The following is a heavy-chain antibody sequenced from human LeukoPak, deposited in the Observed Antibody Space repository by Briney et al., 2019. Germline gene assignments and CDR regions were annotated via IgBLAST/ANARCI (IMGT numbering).Heavy chain of an antibody. V-gene: IGHV1-69*05. CDR1: GYTFTSYD. D-gene: IGHD3-10*01. J-gene: IGHJ4*02. CDR3: ARDRLLWFGELSYFDY. CDR2: IIPIFGTA. Sequence: GASVKVSCKASGYTFTSYDINWVRQATGQGLEWMGRIIPIFGTANYAQKFQGRVTITTDESTSTAYMELSSLRSEDTAVYYCARDRLLWFGELSYFDYWGQGTLVTVPS.